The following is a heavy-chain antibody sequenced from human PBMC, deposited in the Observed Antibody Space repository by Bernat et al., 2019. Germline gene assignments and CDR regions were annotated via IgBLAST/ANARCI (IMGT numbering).Heavy chain of an antibody. Sequence: QVQLQESGPGLVKPSETLSLTCTVSGGSISSYYWSWIRQPPGKGLEWIGYIYYSGSTNYNPSLRSRVTVSVDRARNPCAMKLSSVTTAGAAVYFCASDVATDGWFDPWGQGTLVTVSS. CDR1: GGSISSYY. D-gene: IGHD4-17*01. J-gene: IGHJ5*02. CDR3: ASDVATDGWFDP. CDR2: IYYSGST. V-gene: IGHV4-59*01.